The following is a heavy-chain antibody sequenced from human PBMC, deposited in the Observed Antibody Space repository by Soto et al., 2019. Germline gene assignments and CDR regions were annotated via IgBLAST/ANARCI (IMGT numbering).Heavy chain of an antibody. Sequence: PGGSLRLSCAASRFTFSSYAMNWVHQAPGQGLEWVSGISGSGDSTYSANSVNGRFISSRDNSTYNLYLQMNTLRAEDTAVYYCAIGYSYAPFDPWGRRNLVTVSS. V-gene: IGHV3-23*01. CDR2: ISGSGDST. CDR3: AIGYSYAPFDP. J-gene: IGHJ5*02. D-gene: IGHD5-18*01. CDR1: RFTFSSYA.